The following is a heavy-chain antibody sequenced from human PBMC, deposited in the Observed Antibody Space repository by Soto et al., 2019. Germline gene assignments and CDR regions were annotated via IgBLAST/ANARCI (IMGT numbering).Heavy chain of an antibody. D-gene: IGHD2-2*01. CDR3: ARTAIVLVPSAVWYFDL. J-gene: IGHJ2*01. CDR2: IIPIFGTA. Sequence: QVQLVQSGAEVKKPGSSVKVSCKASGGTFSSYAISWVRQAPGQGLEWMGGIIPIFGTANYAQKFQGRVTITADESTSTAYMELSSLRSEDTAVYYCARTAIVLVPSAVWYFDLWGRGTLVTVSS. V-gene: IGHV1-69*12. CDR1: GGTFSSYA.